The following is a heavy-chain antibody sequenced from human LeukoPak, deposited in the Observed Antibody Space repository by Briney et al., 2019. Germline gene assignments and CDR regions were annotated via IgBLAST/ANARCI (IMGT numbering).Heavy chain of an antibody. D-gene: IGHD5-12*01. CDR1: GDSISSGGYS. Sequence: SETLSLTCAVSGDSISSGGYSWNWIRQPPGKGLEWIGYIYYSGSTNYNPSLKSRVTISVDTSKNQFSLKLSSVTAADTAVYYCASNSGYGNWFDPWGQGTLVTVSS. J-gene: IGHJ5*02. CDR3: ASNSGYGNWFDP. V-gene: IGHV4-61*08. CDR2: IYYSGST.